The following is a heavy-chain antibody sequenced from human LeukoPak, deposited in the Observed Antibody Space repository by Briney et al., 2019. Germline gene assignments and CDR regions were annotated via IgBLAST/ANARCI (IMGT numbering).Heavy chain of an antibody. Sequence: GASVKVSCTASGYTFTGYYMHWVRQAPGQGLEWMGWINPNSGDTNYAQKFRGRVTMTWDTSITTAYLEMSRLTSDDSAVYYCARGYCSGGICYSWLDYWGQGTLVTVSS. V-gene: IGHV1-2*02. CDR2: INPNSGDT. D-gene: IGHD2-15*01. J-gene: IGHJ4*02. CDR1: GYTFTGYY. CDR3: ARGYCSGGICYSWLDY.